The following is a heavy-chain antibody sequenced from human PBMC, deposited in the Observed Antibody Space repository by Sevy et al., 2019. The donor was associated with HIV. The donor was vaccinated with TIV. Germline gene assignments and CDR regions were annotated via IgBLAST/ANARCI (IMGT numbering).Heavy chain of an antibody. Sequence: ASVKVSCKASGGTFSSYAISWVRQAPGQGLEWMGGMISIFGTTDYEQKFQGRVTITADESTSTAYMELNSLRSEDTAIYYCARVGAAGLAGWFDPWGQGTLVTVSS. CDR2: MISIFGTT. CDR3: ARVGAAGLAGWFDP. J-gene: IGHJ5*02. D-gene: IGHD6-13*01. V-gene: IGHV1-69*13. CDR1: GGTFSSYA.